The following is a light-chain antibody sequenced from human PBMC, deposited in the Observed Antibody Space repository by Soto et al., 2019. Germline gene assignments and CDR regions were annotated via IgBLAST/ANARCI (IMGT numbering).Light chain of an antibody. CDR3: QHYNSYSEA. CDR2: KAS. J-gene: IGKJ1*01. Sequence: DMQMTQSPSTLSAYVGDGVTITCRASQRISTWLAWYQQKPGKAPKLLIYKASTLKSGVPSRFSGSGSGTEFTLTISSLQPDDFATYYCQHYNSYSEAFGQGTKVDI. V-gene: IGKV1-5*03. CDR1: QRISTW.